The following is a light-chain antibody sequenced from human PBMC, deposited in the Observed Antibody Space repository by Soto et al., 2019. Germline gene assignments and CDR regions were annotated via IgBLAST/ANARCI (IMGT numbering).Light chain of an antibody. J-gene: IGKJ1*01. Sequence: DIVLTQSPDSLAVSLGERATIICKSSQSVLYSSNNKNYLAWYQPIPGQPTKLLFYWASTRDSGVPGRFSGSGYGTAFVITISSLQAEDVSVYSCQQYYCTPRTFGQWTKGASK. CDR2: WAS. V-gene: IGKV4-1*01. CDR1: QSVLYSSNNKNY. CDR3: QQYYCTPRT.